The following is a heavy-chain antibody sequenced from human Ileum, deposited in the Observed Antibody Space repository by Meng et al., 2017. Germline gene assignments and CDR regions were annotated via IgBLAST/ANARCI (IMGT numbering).Heavy chain of an antibody. CDR2: IFQIGRT. V-gene: IGHV4-4*02. CDR3: ATSNDRDVYYLGY. CDR1: GTW. J-gene: IGHJ4*02. D-gene: IGHD3-22*01. Sequence: QVPLQESGPRLVRRSGALPLACAVSGTWWSWVRQPPGKGLEWIGEIFQIGRTNSNPSLKSRVTISIDKSKSQISLQLSAVTAADTAVYSCATSNDRDVYYLGYWGQGTLVTVSS.